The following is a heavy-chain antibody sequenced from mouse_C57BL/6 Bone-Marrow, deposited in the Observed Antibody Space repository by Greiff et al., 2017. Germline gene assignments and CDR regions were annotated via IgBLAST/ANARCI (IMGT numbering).Heavy chain of an antibody. Sequence: EVTLVESGGGLVKPGGSLKLSCAASGFTFSSYTMSWVRQTPEKRLEWVATISGGGGNTYYPDSVKGRFTISRDNAKNTLYLQMSSLRSEDTALYYCARHDYYGSSYNYWGQGTTLTVSS. CDR1: GFTFSSYT. J-gene: IGHJ2*01. V-gene: IGHV5-9*01. CDR2: ISGGGGNT. CDR3: ARHDYYGSSYNY. D-gene: IGHD1-1*01.